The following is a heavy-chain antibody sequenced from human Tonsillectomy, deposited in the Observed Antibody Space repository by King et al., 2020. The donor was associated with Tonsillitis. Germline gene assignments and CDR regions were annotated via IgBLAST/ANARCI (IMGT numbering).Heavy chain of an antibody. CDR1: GFTFSDYG. V-gene: IGHV3-30*19. J-gene: IGHJ5*01. Sequence: VQLVESGGGVVQPGRSLRLSCVASGFTFSDYGVHWVRQAPGKGLEWVAVISYDGNRKSYLDSVKGRFTIYRDNSKSTLYLQMNSMGVEDTAVYYCAREGLYSSAWGIDSWGRGTLVIVSS. D-gene: IGHD6-19*01. CDR2: ISYDGNRK. CDR3: AREGLYSSAWGIDS.